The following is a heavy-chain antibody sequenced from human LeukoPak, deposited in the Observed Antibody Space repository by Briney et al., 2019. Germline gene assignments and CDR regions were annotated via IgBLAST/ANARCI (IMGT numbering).Heavy chain of an antibody. J-gene: IGHJ4*02. Sequence: GGSLRLSCAASGFTFSDYSMNWVRQAPGKGLEWVSQISSSGSTMYYADSVKGRFTISRDNAKNSLYLQMNSLRDEDTAVYYCASGYSRGGDYWGQGTLVTVST. CDR1: GFTFSDYS. CDR3: ASGYSRGGDY. CDR2: ISSSGSTM. V-gene: IGHV3-48*02. D-gene: IGHD2-21*01.